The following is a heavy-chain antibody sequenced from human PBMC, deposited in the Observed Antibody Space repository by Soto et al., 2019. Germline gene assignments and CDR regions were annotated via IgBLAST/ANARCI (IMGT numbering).Heavy chain of an antibody. D-gene: IGHD1-1*01. J-gene: IGHJ6*03. CDR3: ARARIGTSYYYYMDV. CDR1: GGSFSGYY. V-gene: IGHV4-34*01. CDR2: INHSGST. Sequence: SETLSLTCAVLGGSFSGYYWSWIRQPPGKGLEWIGEINHSGSTNYNPSLKSRVTISVDTSKNQFSLKLSSVTAADTAVYYCARARIGTSYYYYMDVWGKGTTVTVSS.